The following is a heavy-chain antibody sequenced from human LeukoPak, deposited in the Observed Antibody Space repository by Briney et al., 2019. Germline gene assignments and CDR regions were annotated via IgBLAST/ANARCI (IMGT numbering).Heavy chain of an antibody. V-gene: IGHV3-30*03. CDR1: GFTFSSYG. Sequence: PSGGSLRLSCAASGFTFSSYGMHWARHAPGKGLEWVAVISYDGSNKYYADSMKGGFTISRDNSKDTLYMQMNSLKAEDTAAYYCARDGPRSGYDLGHFDNLGQGTLVTASS. J-gene: IGHJ4*02. CDR2: ISYDGSNK. D-gene: IGHD5-12*01. CDR3: ARDGPRSGYDLGHFDN.